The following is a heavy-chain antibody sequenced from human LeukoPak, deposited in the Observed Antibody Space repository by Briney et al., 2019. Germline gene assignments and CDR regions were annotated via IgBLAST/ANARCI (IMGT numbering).Heavy chain of an antibody. CDR1: GFIFTNYA. CDR3: AKDRDGYNTDFDY. D-gene: IGHD5-24*01. Sequence: GGSLRLSCAASGFIFTNYAMTWVRQAPGKGLEWVSGISGSGGSTYYADSVKGRFTISRDKSKNTLYLQMNSLRAEDTAVYYCAKDRDGYNTDFDYWGQGTLVIVSS. V-gene: IGHV3-23*01. J-gene: IGHJ4*02. CDR2: ISGSGGST.